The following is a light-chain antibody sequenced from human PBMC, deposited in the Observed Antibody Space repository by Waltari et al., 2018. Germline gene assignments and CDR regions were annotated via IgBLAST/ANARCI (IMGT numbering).Light chain of an antibody. Sequence: QSALTQPASVSGSPGPSITISCTGLSSDVGTYHSVSWYQQHPGKAPKLIIYDVSKRPSGVSTRFSGSKSGNTASLTISGLQAEDEADYYCSSYTTSSTWVFGGGTKLTVL. CDR1: SSDVGTYHS. J-gene: IGLJ3*02. CDR3: SSYTTSSTWV. CDR2: DVS. V-gene: IGLV2-14*01.